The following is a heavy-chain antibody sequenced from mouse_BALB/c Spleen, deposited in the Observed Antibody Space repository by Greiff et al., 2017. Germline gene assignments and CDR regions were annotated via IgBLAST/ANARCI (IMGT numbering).Heavy chain of an antibody. J-gene: IGHJ4*01. CDR3: AREKYGNYENAMDD. V-gene: IGHV2-9*02. D-gene: IGHD2-10*02. CDR2: IWAGGST. Sequence: QVQLKESGPGLVAPSQSLSITCTVSGFSLTSYGVHWVRQPPGKGLEWLGVIWAGGSTNYNSALMSRLSISKDNSKSQVFLKMNSLQTDDTAMYYCAREKYGNYENAMDDWGQGTSVTVSS. CDR1: GFSLTSYG.